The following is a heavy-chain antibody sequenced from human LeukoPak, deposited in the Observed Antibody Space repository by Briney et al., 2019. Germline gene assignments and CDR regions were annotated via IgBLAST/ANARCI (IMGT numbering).Heavy chain of an antibody. CDR2: IYYSGST. CDR3: ARGHYDILTGYPNYYYGMDV. J-gene: IGHJ6*02. CDR1: GGSISSYY. V-gene: IGHV4-59*01. Sequence: SETLSLTCTVSGGSISSYYWSWIQQPPGKGLEWIGYIYYSGSTNYNPSLKSRVTISVDTSKNQFSLKLSSVTAADTAVYYCARGHYDILTGYPNYYYGMDVWGQGTTVTVSS. D-gene: IGHD3-9*01.